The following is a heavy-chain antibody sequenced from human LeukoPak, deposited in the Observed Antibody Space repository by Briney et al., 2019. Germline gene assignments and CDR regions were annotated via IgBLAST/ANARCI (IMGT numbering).Heavy chain of an antibody. CDR2: IYSGGGT. CDR3: ATGSGTVTKAFDI. J-gene: IGHJ3*02. CDR1: GFTVSSNY. V-gene: IGHV3-53*01. Sequence: GGSLRLSCAASGFTVSSNYMSWVRQAPGKGLEWVSVIYSGGGTYYADSVKGRFTISRDNSKNTLYLQMNSLRAEDTAVYYCATGSGTVTKAFDIWGQGTMVTVSS. D-gene: IGHD4-17*01.